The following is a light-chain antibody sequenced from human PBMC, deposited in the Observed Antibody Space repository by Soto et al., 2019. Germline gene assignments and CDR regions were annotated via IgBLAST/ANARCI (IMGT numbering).Light chain of an antibody. J-gene: IGLJ3*02. V-gene: IGLV2-18*02. CDR2: EVS. CDR3: SSFASSATLV. Sequence: QSALTQPPSVSGSPGQSVTISCTGTSSDIGYHNRVSWYQQPPGTAPKRMIYEVSTRYSGVPDRFSGSKSGNTASLTISGLQAEDEADYFFSSFASSATLVFGGGTKLTVL. CDR1: SSDIGYHNR.